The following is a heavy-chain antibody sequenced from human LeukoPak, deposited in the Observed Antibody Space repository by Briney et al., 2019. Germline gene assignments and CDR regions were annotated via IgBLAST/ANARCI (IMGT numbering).Heavy chain of an antibody. CDR1: GFTFSSYG. CDR3: TRAEDIVVVPAVIADY. J-gene: IGHJ4*02. D-gene: IGHD2-2*01. Sequence: GGSLRLSCAASGFTFSSYGMHWVRQAPGKGLEWVAFIRYDGSNKYYADSVKGRFTISRDNSKNTLYLQMNSLKTEDTAVYYCTRAEDIVVVPAVIADYWGQGTLVTVSS. CDR2: IRYDGSNK. V-gene: IGHV3-30*02.